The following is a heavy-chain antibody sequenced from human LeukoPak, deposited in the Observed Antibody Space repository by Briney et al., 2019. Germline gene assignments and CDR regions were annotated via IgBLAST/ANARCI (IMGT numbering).Heavy chain of an antibody. CDR1: GYTFTGYY. J-gene: IGHJ4*02. V-gene: IGHV1-2*06. Sequence: GASVKVFCKASGYTFTGYYMHWVRQAPGQGLEWMGRINPNSGGTNYAQKFQGRVTMTRDTSISTAYMELSRLRSDDTAIYYCASNPPNTGDFYYWGLGTLVTVSS. CDR3: ASNPPNTGDFYY. CDR2: INPNSGGT. D-gene: IGHD1-1*01.